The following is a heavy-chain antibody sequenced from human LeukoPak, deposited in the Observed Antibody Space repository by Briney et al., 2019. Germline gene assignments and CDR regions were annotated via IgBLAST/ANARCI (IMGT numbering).Heavy chain of an antibody. D-gene: IGHD6-19*01. V-gene: IGHV3-23*01. CDR2: ISGSGGST. Sequence: PGGSLRLSCAASGFTFSSYAMSWVRQAPGKGLEWVSAISGSGGSTYYADSVRGRFTISRDNSKNTLYLQMNSLRAEDTAVYYCAKGLQYSSGWYGDYWGQGTLVTVSS. J-gene: IGHJ4*02. CDR3: AKGLQYSSGWYGDY. CDR1: GFTFSSYA.